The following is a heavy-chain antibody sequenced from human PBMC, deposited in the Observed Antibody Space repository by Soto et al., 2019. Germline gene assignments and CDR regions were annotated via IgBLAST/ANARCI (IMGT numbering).Heavy chain of an antibody. D-gene: IGHD2-2*01. V-gene: IGHV4-59*05. Sequence: PSKTLSLTCTVSGGSISSYYWSWIRQPPGKGLEWIGSIYYSGSTYYNPSLKSRVTISVDTSKNQFSLTVSSVTAADTAVYFCASHTGCSSTSCYNWFDPWGQGILVTVSS. CDR2: IYYSGST. CDR1: GGSISSYY. CDR3: ASHTGCSSTSCYNWFDP. J-gene: IGHJ5*02.